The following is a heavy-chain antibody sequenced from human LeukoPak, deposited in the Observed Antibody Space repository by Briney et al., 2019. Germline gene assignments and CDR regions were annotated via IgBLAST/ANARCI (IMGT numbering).Heavy chain of an antibody. CDR2: IYHSGTT. CDR1: GYSISSTYY. V-gene: IGHV4-38-2*02. D-gene: IGHD2-15*01. CDR3: ARVAATNWFDP. J-gene: IGHJ5*02. Sequence: SETLSLTCTVSGYSISSTYYWGWIRQPPGKTLEWIGSIYHSGTTYYNPSLKSRVTISVDTSKNQFSLKLGSVTAADTAVYYCARVAATNWFDPWGQGTLVTVSS.